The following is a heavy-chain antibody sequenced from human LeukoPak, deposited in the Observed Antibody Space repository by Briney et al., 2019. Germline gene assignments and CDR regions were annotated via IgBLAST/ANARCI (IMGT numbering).Heavy chain of an antibody. D-gene: IGHD3-3*01. CDR2: IYRSGST. V-gene: IGHV4-38-2*02. CDR1: GYSISNAYY. CDR3: ARAFWRGIFDI. Sequence: SETLSLTCTVSGYSISNAYYWGWIRQTPEKGLEWIGCIYRSGSTYYNPSLNSRVTISEDTSKNQFSLKLTSVTAADTAVYYCARAFWRGIFDIWGQGTMVTVSS. J-gene: IGHJ3*02.